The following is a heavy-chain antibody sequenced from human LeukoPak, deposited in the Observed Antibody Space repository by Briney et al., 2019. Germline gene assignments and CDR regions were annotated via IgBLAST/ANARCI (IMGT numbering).Heavy chain of an antibody. CDR1: GGSFSGYY. CDR2: INHSGST. D-gene: IGHD2-15*01. J-gene: IGHJ4*02. CDR3: ARGGPDCSGGSCYSEREPYYFDY. V-gene: IGHV4-34*01. Sequence: SETLSLTCAVYGGSFSGYYWSWIRQPPGKGLEWIGEINHSGSTNYNPSLTSRVTISVDTSKNQFSLKLSSVTAADTAVYYCARGGPDCSGGSCYSEREPYYFDYWGQGTLVTVSS.